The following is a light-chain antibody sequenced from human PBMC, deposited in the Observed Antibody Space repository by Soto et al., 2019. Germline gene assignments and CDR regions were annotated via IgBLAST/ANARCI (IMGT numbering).Light chain of an antibody. Sequence: DIQMTKSPSSVSASVGDRVTITCRASQGISSWLAWYQQKPGKAPNLLIHKASHLESGVPSRFSGSGSGTEFTLTISSLQPDDFATYYCQQYNSYMRTFGQGTKVAIK. J-gene: IGKJ1*01. CDR1: QGISSW. CDR2: KAS. V-gene: IGKV1-5*03. CDR3: QQYNSYMRT.